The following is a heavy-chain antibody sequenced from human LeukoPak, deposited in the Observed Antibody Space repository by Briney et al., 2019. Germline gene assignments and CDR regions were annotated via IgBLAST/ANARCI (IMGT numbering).Heavy chain of an antibody. CDR1: GYSISSGYY. Sequence: PSETLSLTCTVSGYSISSGYYWGWIRQPPGKGLEWIGSIYHSGSTCYNPSLKSRVTISVDTSKNQFSLKLSSVTAADTAVYYCAREVKDTAMVYFDYWGQGTLVTVSS. V-gene: IGHV4-38-2*02. CDR2: IYHSGST. CDR3: AREVKDTAMVYFDY. D-gene: IGHD5-18*01. J-gene: IGHJ4*02.